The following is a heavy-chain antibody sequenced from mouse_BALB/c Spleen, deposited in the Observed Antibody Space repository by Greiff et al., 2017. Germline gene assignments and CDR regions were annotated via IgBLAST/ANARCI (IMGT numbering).Heavy chain of an antibody. Sequence: VQLQQSGPELVKPGASVKISCKASGYAFSSSWMNWVKQRPGQGLEWIGRIYPGDGDTNYNGKFKGKATLTADKSSSTAYMQLSSLTSVDSAVYFCASNYDGFAYWGQGTLVTVSA. CDR3: ASNYDGFAY. J-gene: IGHJ3*01. CDR2: IYPGDGDT. V-gene: IGHV1-82*01. CDR1: GYAFSSSW. D-gene: IGHD2-4*01.